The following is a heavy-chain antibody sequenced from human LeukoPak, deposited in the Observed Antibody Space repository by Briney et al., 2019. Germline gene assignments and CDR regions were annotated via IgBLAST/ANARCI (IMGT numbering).Heavy chain of an antibody. D-gene: IGHD3-9*01. CDR3: ARSRYSYYGMDV. CDR1: GGSISSSSYY. J-gene: IGHJ6*02. CDR2: IYYSGST. V-gene: IGHV4-39*07. Sequence: SSETLSLTCTVSGGSISSSSYYWGWIRQPPGKGLEWIGSIYYSGSTYYNPSLKSRVTISVDTSKNQFSLKLSSVTAADTAVYYCARSRYSYYGMDVWGQGTTVTVSS.